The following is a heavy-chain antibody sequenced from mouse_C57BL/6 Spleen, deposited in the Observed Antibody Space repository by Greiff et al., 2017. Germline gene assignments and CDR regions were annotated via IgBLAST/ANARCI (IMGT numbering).Heavy chain of an antibody. Sequence: EVKVVESGGGLVKPGGSLKLSCAASGFTFSSYTMSWVRQTPEKRLEWVATISGGGGNTYYPDSVKGRFTISRDNAKNTLYLQMSSLRSEDTALYYCASGNSWFAYWGQGTLVTVSA. CDR1: GFTFSSYT. V-gene: IGHV5-9*01. CDR3: ASGNSWFAY. D-gene: IGHD2-1*01. CDR2: ISGGGGNT. J-gene: IGHJ3*01.